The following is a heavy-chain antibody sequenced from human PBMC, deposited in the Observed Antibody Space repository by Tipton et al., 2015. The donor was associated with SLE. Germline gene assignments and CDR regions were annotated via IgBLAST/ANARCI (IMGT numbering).Heavy chain of an antibody. J-gene: IGHJ5*02. Sequence: GLVKPSQTLSLTCAISGDSVSSNSAAWNWIRQSPSRGLEWLGRTYYRSKWYNDYAVSMKSRITINPDTSKNQFSLKLSSVTAADTAVYYCARHGAGPDILHWFDPWGQGTLVTVSS. CDR3: ARHGAGPDILHWFDP. D-gene: IGHD4/OR15-4a*01. CDR1: GDSVSSNSAA. CDR2: TYYRSKWYN. V-gene: IGHV6-1*01.